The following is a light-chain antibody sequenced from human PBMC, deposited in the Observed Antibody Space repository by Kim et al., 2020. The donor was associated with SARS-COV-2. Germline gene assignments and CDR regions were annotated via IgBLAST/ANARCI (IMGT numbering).Light chain of an antibody. Sequence: QSVLTRPPSASGTPGQRVTISCSGSSSNIGSNYVYWYQQLPGTAPKLLIYRNNQRPSGVPDRFSGSKSGTSASLAISGLRSEDEADYYCAAWDDSLSVNWVFGGGTQLTVL. J-gene: IGLJ3*02. V-gene: IGLV1-47*01. CDR2: RNN. CDR1: SSNIGSNY. CDR3: AAWDDSLSVNWV.